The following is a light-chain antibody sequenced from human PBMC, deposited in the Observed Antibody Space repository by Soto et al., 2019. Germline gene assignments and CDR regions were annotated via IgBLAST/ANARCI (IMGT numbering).Light chain of an antibody. CDR3: QQYNSYLWT. CDR1: QSINSW. V-gene: IGKV1-5*03. J-gene: IGKJ1*01. CDR2: KAS. Sequence: DIQMTQSPSTLSASVGDRVTITGRASQSINSWLAWYQQKPGKAPKLLIYKASSLESGVPSRFSGSGSGTEFTLTISSLQPDDFATYYCQQYNSYLWTFGQGTKVDI.